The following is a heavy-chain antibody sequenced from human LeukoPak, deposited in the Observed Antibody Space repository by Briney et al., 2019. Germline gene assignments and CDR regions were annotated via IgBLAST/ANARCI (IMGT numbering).Heavy chain of an antibody. CDR1: GFSFSDSY. J-gene: IGHJ6*02. D-gene: IGHD6-13*01. CDR3: VRVLAAGFRMDV. Sequence: GGSLRLSCAASGFSFSDSYMTWIRQAPGKGLECVAYISSSETTTWYADSVKGRFTISRDNAKKSLYLQMNNLSAEDTAVYYCVRVLAAGFRMDVWGQGAKVTISS. CDR2: ISSSETTT. V-gene: IGHV3-11*01.